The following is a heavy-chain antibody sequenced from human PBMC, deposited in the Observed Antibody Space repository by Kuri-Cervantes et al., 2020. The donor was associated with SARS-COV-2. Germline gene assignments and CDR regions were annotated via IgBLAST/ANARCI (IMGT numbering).Heavy chain of an antibody. CDR1: GYTLTELS. CDR3: ATAPKEWLFFDY. CDR2: FDPEDGET. V-gene: IGHV1-24*01. D-gene: IGHD3-3*01. J-gene: IGHJ4*02. Sequence: ASVKVSCKVSGYTLTELSMHWVRRAPGKGLEWMGGFDPEDGETIYAQKFQGRVTMTEDTSTDTAYMELSSLRSEDTAVYYCATAPKEWLFFDYWGQGTLVTVSS.